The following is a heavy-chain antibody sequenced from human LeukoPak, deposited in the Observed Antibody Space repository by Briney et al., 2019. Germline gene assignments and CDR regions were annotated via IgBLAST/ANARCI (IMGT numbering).Heavy chain of an antibody. D-gene: IGHD4-17*01. J-gene: IGHJ4*02. V-gene: IGHV4-59*08. CDR2: IYYSGST. CDR3: ASTRLMTTVTTPFDY. Sequence: PSETLSLTCTVSGGSISSYYWSWIRQPPGKGLEWIGYIYYSGSTNYNPSLKSRVTISVDTSKNQFSLKLSSVTAADTAVYYCASTRLMTTVTTPFDYWGQGTLVTVSS. CDR1: GGSISSYY.